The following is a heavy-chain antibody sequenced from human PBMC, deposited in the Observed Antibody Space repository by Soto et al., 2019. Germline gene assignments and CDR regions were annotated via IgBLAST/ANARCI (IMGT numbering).Heavy chain of an antibody. Sequence: GGSLRLSCAASGFTFSDYYMSWIRQAPGKGLEWVSYISSSYIYYADSVKGRFTISRDNAKNSLYLQMNSLRAEDTAVYYCARDPKRYSSGWSRFDYWGQGTLVTVSS. D-gene: IGHD6-19*01. CDR2: ISSSYI. CDR1: GFTFSDYY. CDR3: ARDPKRYSSGWSRFDY. J-gene: IGHJ4*02. V-gene: IGHV3-11*06.